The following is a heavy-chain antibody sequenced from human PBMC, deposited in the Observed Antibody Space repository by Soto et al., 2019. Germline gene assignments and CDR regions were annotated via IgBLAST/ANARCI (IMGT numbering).Heavy chain of an antibody. V-gene: IGHV3-23*01. CDR1: GFTFSSYA. Sequence: GGSLGLSCAASGFTFSSYAMSWVRQAPGKGLEWVSAISGSGGSTYYADSVKGRFTISRDNSKNTLYLQMNSLRAEDTAVYYCAKPDLEVVVAATAFDIWGQGTMVTVSS. D-gene: IGHD2-15*01. CDR3: AKPDLEVVVAATAFDI. J-gene: IGHJ3*02. CDR2: ISGSGGST.